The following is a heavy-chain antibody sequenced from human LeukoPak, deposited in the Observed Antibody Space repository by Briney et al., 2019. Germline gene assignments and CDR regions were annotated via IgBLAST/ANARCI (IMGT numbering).Heavy chain of an antibody. CDR3: ARDSLVVGSIDY. V-gene: IGHV1-2*06. CDR2: INPNSGGT. Sequence: ASVKVSCKASGYTFTGYYMHWVRQAPGHGLEWMGRINPNSGGTNYAQKFQGRVTMTRDTSISTAYMELSRLRSDDTAVYYCARDSLVVGSIDYWGQGTLVTVSS. D-gene: IGHD3-22*01. J-gene: IGHJ4*02. CDR1: GYTFTGYY.